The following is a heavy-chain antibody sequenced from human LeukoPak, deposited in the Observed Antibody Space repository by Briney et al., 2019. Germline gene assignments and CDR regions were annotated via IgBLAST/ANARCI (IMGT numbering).Heavy chain of an antibody. J-gene: IGHJ5*02. V-gene: IGHV1-2*06. Sequence: ASVKVSCKASGYTFTGHYMHWVRQAPGQGLEWMGRINPNSGGTNYAQKFQGRVTMTRDTSISTAYMELSRLRSDDTAVYYCARDLGVVSPNNWFDPWGQGTLVTVSS. CDR2: INPNSGGT. CDR3: ARDLGVVSPNNWFDP. CDR1: GYTFTGHY. D-gene: IGHD3-3*01.